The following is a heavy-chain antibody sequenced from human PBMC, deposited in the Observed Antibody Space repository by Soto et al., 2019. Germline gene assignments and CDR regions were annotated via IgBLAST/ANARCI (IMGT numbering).Heavy chain of an antibody. V-gene: IGHV4-39*01. D-gene: IGHD6-6*01. J-gene: IGHJ6*03. CDR1: GGSISSSSYY. Sequence: SETLSLTCTVSGGSISSSSYYWGWIRQPPGKGLEWIGSIYYSGSTYYNPSLKSRVTISVDTSKNQFSLKLSSVTAADTAVYYCARVRQLVGYFYYYMDVWGKGTTVTVS. CDR3: ARVRQLVGYFYYYMDV. CDR2: IYYSGST.